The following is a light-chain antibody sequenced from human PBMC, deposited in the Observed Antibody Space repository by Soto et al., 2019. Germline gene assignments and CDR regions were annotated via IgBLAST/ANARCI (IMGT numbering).Light chain of an antibody. CDR3: LQRSIGFT. CDR2: GAS. CDR1: QSVGSY. V-gene: IGKV3-11*01. J-gene: IGKJ3*01. Sequence: EIVLTQSPATLSLSPGERATLSCRASQSVGSYLAWYQQKPGQAPRPLNYGASKRAPGVSARFSGSGSGTDFTLTIGSLEPEDFAVYHCLQRSIGFTFGPGTKVDIK.